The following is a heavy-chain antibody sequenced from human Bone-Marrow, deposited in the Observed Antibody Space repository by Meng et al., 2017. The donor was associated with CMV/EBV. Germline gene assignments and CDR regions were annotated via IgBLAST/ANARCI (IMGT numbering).Heavy chain of an antibody. CDR1: GFRFSNYW. J-gene: IGHJ5*02. V-gene: IGHV3-7*01. D-gene: IGHD5-18*01. CDR2: IKHDASEK. CDR3: ASGYRHRNWFDP. Sequence: GESLKISCAASGFRFSNYWMSWVRQAPGKGLEWVANIKHDASEKHYVDSVKGRFTISRDNAKNSLYLQMNSLRAEDTAVYYCASGYRHRNWFDPWGQGTLVTVSS.